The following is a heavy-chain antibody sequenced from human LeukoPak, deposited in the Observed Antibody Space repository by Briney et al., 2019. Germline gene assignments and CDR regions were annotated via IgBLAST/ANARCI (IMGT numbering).Heavy chain of an antibody. CDR3: ATLNVRTGNFDY. CDR2: IHDNGHT. CDR1: GGPISGYF. Sequence: SETLSLTCTVSGGPISGYFWSWIRQPPWKGLEWIGYIHDNGHTTYNPSLRSRVSISVDTSKSQFSLKLSSVTAADTAVYYCATLNVRTGNFDYWGQGTLVTVSS. J-gene: IGHJ4*02. D-gene: IGHD1-1*01. V-gene: IGHV4-59*01.